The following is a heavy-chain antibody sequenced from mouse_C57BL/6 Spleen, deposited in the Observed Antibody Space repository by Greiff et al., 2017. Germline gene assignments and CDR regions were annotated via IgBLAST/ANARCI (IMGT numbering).Heavy chain of an antibody. CDR1: GFTFSSYA. D-gene: IGHD4-1*01. CDR3: TRELGLGAMDY. J-gene: IGHJ4*01. V-gene: IGHV5-9-1*02. Sequence: EVQLVESGEGLVKPGGSLKLSCAASGFTFSSYAMSWVRQTPEKRLEWVAYISRGGDYIYYADTVKGRFTISRDNARNTLYLQMSSLKSEDTAMYYCTRELGLGAMDYWGQGTSVTVSS. CDR2: ISRGGDYI.